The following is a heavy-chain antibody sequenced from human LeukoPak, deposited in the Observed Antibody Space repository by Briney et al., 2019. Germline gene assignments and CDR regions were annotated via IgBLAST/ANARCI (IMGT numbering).Heavy chain of an antibody. Sequence: GGSLRLSCAASGVTFSSYSRNWVRQALGKGLEWVSSISSSSSYIYYADSVKGRFTISRDNAKNSLYLQMNSLRAEDTAVYYCAREKQTYYYDSTGGAFDIWGQGTMVTVSS. J-gene: IGHJ3*02. CDR2: ISSSSSYI. CDR1: GVTFSSYS. CDR3: AREKQTYYYDSTGGAFDI. V-gene: IGHV3-21*01. D-gene: IGHD3-22*01.